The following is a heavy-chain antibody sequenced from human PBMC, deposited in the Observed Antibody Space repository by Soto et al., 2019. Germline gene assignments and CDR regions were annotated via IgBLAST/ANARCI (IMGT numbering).Heavy chain of an antibody. CDR3: AKCDRAWDGSGSYQDY. CDR1: GFTFSSYA. J-gene: IGHJ4*02. CDR2: ISGSGGST. D-gene: IGHD3-10*01. V-gene: IGHV3-23*01. Sequence: GGSLRLSCAASGFTFSSYAMSWVRQAPGKGLEWVSAISGSGGSTYYADSVKGRFTISRDNSKNTLYLQMNSLRAEDTAVYYCAKCDRAWDGSGSYQDYWGQGTLVTVSS.